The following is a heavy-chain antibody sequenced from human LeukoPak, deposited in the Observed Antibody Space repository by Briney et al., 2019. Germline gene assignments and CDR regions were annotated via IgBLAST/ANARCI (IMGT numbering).Heavy chain of an antibody. J-gene: IGHJ5*02. CDR2: ISSSSSYI. V-gene: IGHV3-21*01. D-gene: IGHD3-22*01. Sequence: PGRSLRLSCAASGFTFSSYGMNWVRQAPGKGLEWVSSISSSSSYIYYADSVKGRFTISRDNAKNSLYLQMNSLRAEDTAVYYCARELRFSSGGNSWFAPGAGGPLFTFS. CDR1: GFTFSSYG. CDR3: ARELRFSSGGNSWFAP.